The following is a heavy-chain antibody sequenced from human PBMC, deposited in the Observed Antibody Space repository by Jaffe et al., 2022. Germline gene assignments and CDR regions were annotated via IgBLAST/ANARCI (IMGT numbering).Heavy chain of an antibody. Sequence: QVQLQESGPGLVKPSQTLSLTCTVSGGSISSGSYYWSWIRQPAGKGLEWIGRIYTSGSTNYNPSLKSRVTISVDTSKNQFSLKLSSVTAADTAVYYCARDGYYDSSGPFDYWGQGTLVTVSS. D-gene: IGHD3-22*01. CDR3: ARDGYYDSSGPFDY. J-gene: IGHJ4*02. CDR1: GGSISSGSYY. V-gene: IGHV4-61*02. CDR2: IYTSGST.